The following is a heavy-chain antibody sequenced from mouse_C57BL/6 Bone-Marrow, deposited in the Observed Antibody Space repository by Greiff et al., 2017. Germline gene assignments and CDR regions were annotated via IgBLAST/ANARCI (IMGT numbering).Heavy chain of an antibody. CDR2: IFPGSGST. V-gene: IGHV1-75*01. D-gene: IGHD1-1*01. CDR1: GYTFTDYY. Sequence: VKLMESGPELVKPGASVKISCKASGYTFTDYYINWVKQRPGQGLEWIGWIFPGSGSTYYNEKFKGKATLTVDKSSSTAYMLLSSLTSEDSAVYFCARRDYYGSSYYFDYWGQGTTLTVSS. CDR3: ARRDYYGSSYYFDY. J-gene: IGHJ2*01.